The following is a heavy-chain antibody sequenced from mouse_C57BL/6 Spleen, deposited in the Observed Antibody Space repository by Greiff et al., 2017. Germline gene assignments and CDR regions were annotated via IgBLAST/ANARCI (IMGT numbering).Heavy chain of an antibody. CDR1: AFTFSSYT. D-gene: IGHD1-1*01. Sequence: EVKLMESGGGLVKPGGSLKLSCAASAFTFSSYTMSWVRQTPEKRLEWVATISGGGGNTYYPDSVKGRFTISRDNAKNTLYLQMSSLRSEDTALYYCARQGRVDYYGSSSFDYWGQGTTLTVSS. V-gene: IGHV5-9*01. CDR3: ARQGRVDYYGSSSFDY. CDR2: ISGGGGNT. J-gene: IGHJ2*01.